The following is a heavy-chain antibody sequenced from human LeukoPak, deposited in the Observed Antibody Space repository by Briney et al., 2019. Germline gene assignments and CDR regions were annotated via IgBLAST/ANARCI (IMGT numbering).Heavy chain of an antibody. J-gene: IGHJ4*02. D-gene: IGHD3-22*01. CDR2: INPSGGST. V-gene: IGHV1-46*01. CDR1: GYTFASYY. CDR3: ARAVGANYYDSSGYFDY. Sequence: GASVKVSCKASGYTFASYYMHWVRQAPGQGLEWMGIINPSGGSTSYARKFQGRVTMTRDTSTSTVYMELSSLRSEDTAVYYCARAVGANYYDSSGYFDYWGQGILVTVSS.